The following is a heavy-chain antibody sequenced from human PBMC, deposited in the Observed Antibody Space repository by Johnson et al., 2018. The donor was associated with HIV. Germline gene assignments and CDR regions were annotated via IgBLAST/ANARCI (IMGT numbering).Heavy chain of an antibody. J-gene: IGHJ3*02. D-gene: IGHD3-22*01. V-gene: IGHV3-23*04. CDR2: ISGSGGST. Sequence: VQLVESGGGLVQPGGSMRLSCAASGFTFSSYAMSWVRQAPGKGLEWVSAISGSGGSTYYADSVKGRFTISRDNSKNTLYLQMGSLRAEDTAVYFCARDRRYYDSSGYYHDAFDIWGQGTMVTVSS. CDR3: ARDRRYYDSSGYYHDAFDI. CDR1: GFTFSSYA.